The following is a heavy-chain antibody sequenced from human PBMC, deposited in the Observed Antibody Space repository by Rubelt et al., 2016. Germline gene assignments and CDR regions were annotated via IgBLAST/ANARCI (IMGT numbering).Heavy chain of an antibody. CDR1: GDSISSSSYY. D-gene: IGHD3-22*01. V-gene: IGHV4-39*01. CDR3: ARLEDYYDGRGPFDD. J-gene: IGHJ4*02. Sequence: QLQLQESGPGLVKPSETLSLTCTVSGDSISSSSYYWGWIRQPPGKWLEWIATIYYSGSTYYNPSLKTRVTISVDTSYNQSVMELRSVTAADTALYYCARLEDYYDGRGPFDDWGQGTPVTVSS. CDR2: IYYSGST.